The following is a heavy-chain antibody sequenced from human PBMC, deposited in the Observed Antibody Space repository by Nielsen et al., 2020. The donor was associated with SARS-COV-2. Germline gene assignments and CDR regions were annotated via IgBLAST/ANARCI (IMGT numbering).Heavy chain of an antibody. Sequence: ESLKISCAASGFTFSDYYMSWIRQPPGKGLEWIGYIYYSGSTNYNPSLKSRVTISVDTSKNQFSLKLSSVTAADTAVYYCARHSVGRITIFGVVMHFDYWGQGTLVTVSS. V-gene: IGHV4-59*08. D-gene: IGHD3-3*01. J-gene: IGHJ4*02. CDR3: ARHSVGRITIFGVVMHFDY. CDR1: GFTFSDYY. CDR2: IYYSGST.